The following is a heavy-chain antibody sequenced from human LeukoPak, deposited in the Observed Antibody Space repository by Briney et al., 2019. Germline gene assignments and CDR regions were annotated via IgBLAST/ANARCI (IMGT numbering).Heavy chain of an antibody. J-gene: IGHJ4*02. D-gene: IGHD3-16*01. V-gene: IGHV3-66*01. CDR3: ARATFGKFSFFFDY. CDR1: GFTVNSNY. CDR2: IYSGGTT. Sequence: PEGSLRLSCAASGFTVNSNYMSWVRQAPGKGLEWVSVIYSGGTTYYADSVKGRFSISRDNSKNTLYLQMTSLRPEDTAVYYCARATFGKFSFFFDYWGQGILVTVSS.